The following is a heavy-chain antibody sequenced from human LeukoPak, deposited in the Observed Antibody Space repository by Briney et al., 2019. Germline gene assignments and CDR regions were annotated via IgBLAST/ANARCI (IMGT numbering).Heavy chain of an antibody. J-gene: IGHJ4*02. Sequence: GSLRLSCAASGFPFSDYVMHWVRQAPGKGLEWVAVIRYDGNNKCYADSVKGRFTISRDNSKNMLYLQMNSLGTEDTAVYYCAKDRWGAVASFDYWGQGTLVTVSS. CDR3: AKDRWGAVASFDY. CDR1: GFPFSDYV. CDR2: IRYDGNNK. V-gene: IGHV3-30*02. D-gene: IGHD6-19*01.